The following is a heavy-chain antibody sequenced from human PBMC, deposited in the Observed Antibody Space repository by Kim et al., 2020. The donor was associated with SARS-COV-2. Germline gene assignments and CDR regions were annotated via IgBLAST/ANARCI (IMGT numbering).Heavy chain of an antibody. V-gene: IGHV4-34*01. CDR3: ARGIPVHYSNYYYYYMDV. CDR2: INHSGST. J-gene: IGHJ6*03. D-gene: IGHD4-4*01. CDR1: GGSFSGYY. Sequence: SETLSLTCAVYGGSFSGYYWSWIRQPPGKGLEWIGEINHSGSTNYNPSLKSRVTISVDTSKNQFSLKLSSVTAADTAVYYCARGIPVHYSNYYYYYMDVWGKGTTVTVSS.